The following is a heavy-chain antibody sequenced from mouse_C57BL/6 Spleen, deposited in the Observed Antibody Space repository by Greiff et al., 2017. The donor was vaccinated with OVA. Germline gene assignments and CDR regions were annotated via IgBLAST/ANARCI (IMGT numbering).Heavy chain of an antibody. CDR3: ARGDHNYGSAFDY. CDR2: IYPRDGST. V-gene: IGHV1-78*01. J-gene: IGHJ2*01. CDR1: GYTFTDHT. D-gene: IGHD1-1*01. Sequence: QVQLQRSDAELVKPGASVKISCKVSGYTFTDHTIHWMKQRPEQGLEWIGYIYPRDGSTKYNEKFKGKATMTADKSSSTAYMQLNSLTSEDSAVYFCARGDHNYGSAFDYWGQGTTLTVSS.